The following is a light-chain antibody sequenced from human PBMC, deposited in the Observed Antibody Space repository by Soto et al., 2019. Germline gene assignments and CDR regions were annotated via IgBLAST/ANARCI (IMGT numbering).Light chain of an antibody. J-gene: IGKJ5*01. V-gene: IGKV1-39*01. CDR2: AAS. Sequence: DIQMTQSPSSLSASVGDRVTITCRASQSISSYLNWYQQKPGKAPKLLIYAASSLQSGVPSRFSGSGSGTDFTLTISSLQPEDFATYYGQQSYRTPTFGQGTRLESK. CDR3: QQSYRTPT. CDR1: QSISSY.